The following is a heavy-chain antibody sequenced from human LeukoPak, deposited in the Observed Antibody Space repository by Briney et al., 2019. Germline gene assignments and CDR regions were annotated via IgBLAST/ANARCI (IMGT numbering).Heavy chain of an antibody. J-gene: IGHJ5*02. CDR1: GGSFSGYY. V-gene: IGHV4-34*01. CDR3: ARLSWNCSGGSCYFNWFDP. D-gene: IGHD2-15*01. Sequence: PSETLSLTCAVYGGSFSGYYWSWIRQPPGKGLEWIGEINHSGSTNYNPSLKSRVTISVDTSKNQFSLKLSSVTAADTAVYYCARLSWNCSGGSCYFNWFDPWGQGTLVTVSS. CDR2: INHSGST.